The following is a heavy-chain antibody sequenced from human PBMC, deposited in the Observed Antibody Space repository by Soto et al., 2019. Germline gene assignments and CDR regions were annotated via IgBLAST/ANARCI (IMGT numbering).Heavy chain of an antibody. D-gene: IGHD3-3*01. CDR3: AKDRAASLTYYDLSFDP. V-gene: IGHV4-34*01. Sequence: SETLSLTCTVYGGSFSGYYWSWIRQPPGKGLEWIGEINHSGSTNYNPSLKSRVTISVDTSKNQFSLKLSSVTAEDTAVYYCAKDRAASLTYYDLSFDPWGQGTLVTVSS. J-gene: IGHJ5*02. CDR1: GGSFSGYY. CDR2: INHSGST.